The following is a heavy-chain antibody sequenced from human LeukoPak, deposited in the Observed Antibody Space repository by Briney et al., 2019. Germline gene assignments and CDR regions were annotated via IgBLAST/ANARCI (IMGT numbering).Heavy chain of an antibody. CDR2: IYYSRST. D-gene: IGHD3-10*01. J-gene: IGHJ4*02. CDR1: GGSVSSGSYY. Sequence: SETLSLTCTVSGGSVSSGSYYWGWIRQPPGKGLEWIGYIYYSRSTNYNPSLKSRVTISVDTSKNQFSLKLSSVTAADTAVYYCATYSSAMVHYWGQGTLVTVSS. CDR3: ATYSSAMVHY. V-gene: IGHV4-61*01.